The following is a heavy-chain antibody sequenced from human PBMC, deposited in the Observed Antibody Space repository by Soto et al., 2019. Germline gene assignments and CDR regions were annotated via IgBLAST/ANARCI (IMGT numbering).Heavy chain of an antibody. V-gene: IGHV3-33*01. J-gene: IGHJ4*02. D-gene: IGHD3-10*01. CDR2: IWYDGSSE. CDR1: GFTFSNYG. Sequence: GGSLRLSCAASGFTFSNYGVHWVRQAPGKGLEWVAVIWYDGSSEYYTESVKGRFTISRDNSKNTLYLQMNSLRAEDTAVYYCARDGDYYGSGSYYEYWGQGTLVTVSS. CDR3: ARDGDYYGSGSYYEY.